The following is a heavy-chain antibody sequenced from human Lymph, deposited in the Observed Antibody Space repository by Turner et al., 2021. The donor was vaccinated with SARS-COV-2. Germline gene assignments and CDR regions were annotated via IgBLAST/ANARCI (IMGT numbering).Heavy chain of an antibody. D-gene: IGHD6-13*01. V-gene: IGHV3-53*01. CDR1: GIIVSRNY. J-gene: IGHJ6*02. CDR2: IYSGGTT. CDR3: ARDLGTYGMDV. Sequence: VQLGGAGGGLDPAWGSLRLTCAASGIIVSRNYMNWVRQAPGKGLEWVSVIYSGGTTYYADSVKGRFTISRDNSKNTLYLQMNSLRVEDTAVYYCARDLGTYGMDVWGQGTTVTVSS.